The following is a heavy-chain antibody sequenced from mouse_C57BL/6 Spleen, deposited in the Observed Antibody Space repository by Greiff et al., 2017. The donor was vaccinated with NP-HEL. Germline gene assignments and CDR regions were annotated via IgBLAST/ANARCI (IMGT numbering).Heavy chain of an antibody. D-gene: IGHD3-2*02. CDR3: AYSSGYAYAY. V-gene: IGHV1-80*01. Sequence: LQQSGASVKISCEASGYAFSSYWMNWVKQRPGKGLEWIGQIYPGDGDTNYNGKFKGKATLTADKSSSTAYMQLSSLTSEDSAVYFCAYSSGYAYAYWGQGTLVTVSA. J-gene: IGHJ3*01. CDR1: GYAFSSYW. CDR2: IYPGDGDT.